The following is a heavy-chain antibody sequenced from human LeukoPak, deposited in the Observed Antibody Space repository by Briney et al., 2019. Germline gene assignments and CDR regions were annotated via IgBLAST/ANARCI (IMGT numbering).Heavy chain of an antibody. Sequence: ASVKVPCKASGYTFTSYDINWVRQATGQGLEWMGWMNPNSGNTGYAQKFQGRVTMTRNTSISTAYMELSSLRSEDTAVYYCARDLPGYNWDDYFDYWGQGTLVTVSS. CDR3: ARDLPGYNWDDYFDY. D-gene: IGHD1-1*01. CDR1: GYTFTSYD. CDR2: MNPNSGNT. V-gene: IGHV1-8*01. J-gene: IGHJ4*02.